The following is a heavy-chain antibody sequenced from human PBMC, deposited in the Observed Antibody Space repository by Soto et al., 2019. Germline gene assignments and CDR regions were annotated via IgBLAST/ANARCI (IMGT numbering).Heavy chain of an antibody. D-gene: IGHD2-15*01. CDR2: ISGSGGST. CDR1: GFTFSSYA. Sequence: LRLSCAASGFTFSSYAMSWVRQAPGKGLEWVSAISGSGGSTYYADSVKGRFTISRDNSKNTLYLQMNSLRAEDTAVYYCAKRSAYCSGGSCYMQRFDYWGQGTLVTVSS. V-gene: IGHV3-23*01. J-gene: IGHJ4*02. CDR3: AKRSAYCSGGSCYMQRFDY.